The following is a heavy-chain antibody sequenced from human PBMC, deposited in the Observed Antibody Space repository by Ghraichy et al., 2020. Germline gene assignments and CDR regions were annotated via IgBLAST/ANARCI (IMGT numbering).Heavy chain of an antibody. Sequence: SETLSLTCTVSGGSISSGGYYWSWIRQHPGKGLEWIGYIYYSGSTYYNPSLKSRVTISVDTSKNQFSLKLSSVTAADTAVYYCARERRDFWSGFDPWGQGTLVTVSS. D-gene: IGHD3-3*01. CDR1: GGSISSGGYY. CDR2: IYYSGST. V-gene: IGHV4-31*03. J-gene: IGHJ5*02. CDR3: ARERRDFWSGFDP.